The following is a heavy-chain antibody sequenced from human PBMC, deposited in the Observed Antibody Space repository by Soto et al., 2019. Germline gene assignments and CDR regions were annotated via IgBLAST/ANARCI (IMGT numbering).Heavy chain of an antibody. CDR2: ISSSGYNI. V-gene: IGHV3-48*03. Sequence: VVSLRLSCGASGFTFSSYEMIWVRQAPGKGLEWASYISSSGYNIHDAASVKRRFTLSRDSAKHSLYLHINSLRVEDTGVYYCARASQSFIEYFQHWGQGTLVTVSS. J-gene: IGHJ1*01. CDR1: GFTFSSYE. D-gene: IGHD3-16*02. CDR3: ARASQSFIEYFQH.